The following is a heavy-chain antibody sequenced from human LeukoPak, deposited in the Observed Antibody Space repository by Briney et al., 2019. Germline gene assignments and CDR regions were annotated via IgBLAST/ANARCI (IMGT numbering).Heavy chain of an antibody. CDR3: ARKYYYDSTGYYYQTYSWRYFDY. D-gene: IGHD3-22*01. J-gene: IGHJ4*02. Sequence: SETLSLTCTVSGGSISSGNYYWSWIRQPPGKGLEWIGYIYYSGSTYYNPSLTNRVTISVDTSKDQFSLKLSSVTAADTAVYYCARKYYYDSTGYYYQTYSWRYFDYWGQGTLVTVSS. CDR2: IYYSGST. CDR1: GGSISSGNYY. V-gene: IGHV4-30-4*01.